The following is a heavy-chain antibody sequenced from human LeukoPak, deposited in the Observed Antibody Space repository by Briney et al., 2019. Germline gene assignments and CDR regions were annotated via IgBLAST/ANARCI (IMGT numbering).Heavy chain of an antibody. D-gene: IGHD3-10*01. CDR1: GFTFSSYA. V-gene: IGHV3-30*04. J-gene: IGHJ3*02. CDR2: ISYDGSNK. CDR3: ARDRVRILWFGEFDAFDI. Sequence: GRSLRLSCAASGFTFSSYAMHWVRQAPGKGLEWVAVISYDGSNKYYADSVKGRFTISRDNSKNTLYLQMNSLRAEDTAVYYCARDRVRILWFGEFDAFDIWGQGTMVTVSS.